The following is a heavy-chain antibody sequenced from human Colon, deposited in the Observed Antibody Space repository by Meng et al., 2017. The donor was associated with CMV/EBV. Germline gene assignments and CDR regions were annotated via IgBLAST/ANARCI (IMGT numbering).Heavy chain of an antibody. V-gene: IGHV3-7*01. J-gene: IGHJ5*02. D-gene: IGHD3-10*01. CDR3: ARWGFSGMFRASGRQAADWLDP. Sequence: GESLKISCAASGFSFTSFWMAWVRQAPGKGLEWAASIRQGGGETYYGDSMKDRFTISRDNDKDFLFLQMSSLRVEDTAVYYCARWGFSGMFRASGRQAADWLDPWGRGTLVTVSS. CDR2: IRQGGGET. CDR1: GFSFTSFW.